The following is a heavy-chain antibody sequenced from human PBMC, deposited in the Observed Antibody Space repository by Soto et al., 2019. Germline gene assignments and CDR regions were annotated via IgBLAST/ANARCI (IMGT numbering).Heavy chain of an antibody. Sequence: SETLSLTCSVSGDSMNTYFWTWIRQPPGKGLEWIGYIYDGGTTNYNPSLKSRAAISVDTPKNQFSLNLTSVTAADTAMYYCARSFTYGALRFDYWGQGALVTVSS. CDR1: GDSMNTYF. D-gene: IGHD3-10*01. J-gene: IGHJ4*02. CDR2: IYDGGTT. CDR3: ARSFTYGALRFDY. V-gene: IGHV4-59*01.